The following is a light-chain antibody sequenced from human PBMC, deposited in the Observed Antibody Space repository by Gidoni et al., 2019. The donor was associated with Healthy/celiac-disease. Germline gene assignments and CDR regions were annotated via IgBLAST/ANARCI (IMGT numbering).Light chain of an antibody. CDR3: QQRSNWPPEAT. CDR1: QSVSSY. J-gene: IGKJ3*01. Sequence: EIVLTQSPATLSLSPGERATLSCRASQSVSSYLAWYQQKPGQAPRLLIYDASNRATGIPARSSGSGSGTDFTLTISSLEPEDFAVYYCQQRSNWPPEATFGPGTKVDIK. V-gene: IGKV3-11*01. CDR2: DAS.